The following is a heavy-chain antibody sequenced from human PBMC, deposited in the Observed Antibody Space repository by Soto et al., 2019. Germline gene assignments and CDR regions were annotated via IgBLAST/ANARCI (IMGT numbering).Heavy chain of an antibody. D-gene: IGHD2-21*02. CDR1: GASVSNGY. V-gene: IGHV4-59*02. Sequence: SETLSLTCNVSGASVSNGYWSWIRQPPGKGLEWIGFMYFGGSFNYNPSLTSRATISVGTSKNQFSLKLSSVTAADTAVYYCAILVTAIPNHYYFDYWGQGTLVTVSS. CDR2: MYFGGSF. CDR3: AILVTAIPNHYYFDY. J-gene: IGHJ4*02.